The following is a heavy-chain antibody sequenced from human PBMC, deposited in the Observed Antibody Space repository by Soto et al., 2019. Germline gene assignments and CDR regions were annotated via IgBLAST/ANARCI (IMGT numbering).Heavy chain of an antibody. J-gene: IGHJ6*02. V-gene: IGHV1-69*13. CDR2: IIPIFGTT. CDR3: GSVGYCSSTNCLFYYYHYGMDV. Sequence: SVKVSCKASGGTFSSHAISWVRQAPGRGLEWMGGIIPIFGTTNYAQNFRARVTITADESTSTVYMELSSLTSEDTAVYYCGSVGYCSSTNCLFYYYHYGMDVWGQGTTVTVSS. D-gene: IGHD2-2*03. CDR1: GGTFSSHA.